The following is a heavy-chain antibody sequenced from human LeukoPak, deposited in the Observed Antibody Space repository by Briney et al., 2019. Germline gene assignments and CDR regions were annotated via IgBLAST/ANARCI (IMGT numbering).Heavy chain of an antibody. V-gene: IGHV1-2*02. CDR3: ARGFSSSWYAL. CDR1: GGTFSSYA. J-gene: IGHJ4*02. D-gene: IGHD6-13*01. Sequence: ASVKVSCKASGGTFSSYAISWVRQAPGQGLEWMGWINPNSGGTNYAQKFQGRVTMTRDTSISTAYMELSRLRSDDTAVYYCARGFSSSWYALWGQGTLVTVSS. CDR2: INPNSGGT.